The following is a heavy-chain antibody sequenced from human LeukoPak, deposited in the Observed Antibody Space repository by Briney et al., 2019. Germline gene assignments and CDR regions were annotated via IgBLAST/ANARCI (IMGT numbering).Heavy chain of an antibody. CDR2: INPNSGGT. Sequence: ASVKVSCKASGYTFTGYYMHWVRQAPGQGLEWMGLINPNSGGTNYAQKFQGRVTMTRDTSISTAYMELSRLRSDDTAVYYCARGAVPAAILIPTQNWFDPWGQGTLVTVSS. CDR3: ARGAVPAAILIPTQNWFDP. CDR1: GYTFTGYY. J-gene: IGHJ5*02. V-gene: IGHV1-2*02. D-gene: IGHD2-2*01.